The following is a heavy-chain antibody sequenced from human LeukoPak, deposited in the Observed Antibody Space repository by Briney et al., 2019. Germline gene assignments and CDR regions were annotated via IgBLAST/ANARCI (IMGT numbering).Heavy chain of an antibody. CDR3: ARGFRTYCSGGNCYSSWFDP. J-gene: IGHJ5*02. D-gene: IGHD2-15*01. Sequence: GGSLRLSCAASGFTFSSYWMSWVRQAPGKGLEWVANIKQDGSEKYYVDSVKGRFTISRDNAKNSLYLQMNSLRAEDTAVYYCARGFRTYCSGGNCYSSWFDPWGQGTLVTVSS. CDR2: IKQDGSEK. CDR1: GFTFSSYW. V-gene: IGHV3-7*03.